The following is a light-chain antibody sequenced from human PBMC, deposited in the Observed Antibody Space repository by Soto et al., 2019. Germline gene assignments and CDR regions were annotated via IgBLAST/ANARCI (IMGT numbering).Light chain of an antibody. CDR1: QSVGNN. Sequence: EIMMTQSPASLSVSPGERATLSCRASQSVGNNLAWYQQKPGQAPRLLIYYASTRATDIPARFSGSGSGTEFTLTSSRLQAEDFALYYCQQYNDWPPITFGQGTRLEIK. CDR3: QQYNDWPPIT. CDR2: YAS. V-gene: IGKV3-15*01. J-gene: IGKJ5*01.